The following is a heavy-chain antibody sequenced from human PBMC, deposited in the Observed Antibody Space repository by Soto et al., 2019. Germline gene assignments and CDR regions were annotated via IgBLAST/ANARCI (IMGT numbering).Heavy chain of an antibody. CDR3: ARPRDGYNWDAFDI. CDR1: GFTFSSYA. Sequence: QAGGSLRLSCAASGFTFSSYAMHWVGQAPGKGLEWVAVISYDGSNKYYADSVKGRFTISRDNSKNTLYLQMNSLRAEDTAVYYCARPRDGYNWDAFDIWGQGTMVTVSS. J-gene: IGHJ3*02. D-gene: IGHD5-12*01. V-gene: IGHV3-30-3*01. CDR2: ISYDGSNK.